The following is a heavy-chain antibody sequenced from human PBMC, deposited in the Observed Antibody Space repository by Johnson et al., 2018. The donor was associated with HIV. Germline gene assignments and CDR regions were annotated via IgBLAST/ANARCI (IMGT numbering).Heavy chain of an antibody. D-gene: IGHD2-2*01. CDR2: ISSDGSNK. Sequence: QVQLVESGGGVVQPGKSLRLSCVASAFAFSSYAMHWVRQTPGKGLEWVAVISSDGSNKYFADSVTGRFTNSRDNAKNSLYLQMNSLRGEDSALYYCARGGLGYQNIHDAFDIWGQGTIVTVSS. J-gene: IGHJ3*02. V-gene: IGHV3-30*04. CDR3: ARGGLGYQNIHDAFDI. CDR1: AFAFSSYA.